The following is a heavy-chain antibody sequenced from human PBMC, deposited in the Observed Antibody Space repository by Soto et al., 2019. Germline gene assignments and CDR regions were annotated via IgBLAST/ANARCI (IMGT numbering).Heavy chain of an antibody. J-gene: IGHJ3*02. V-gene: IGHV2-5*02. D-gene: IGHD2-15*01. CDR1: GFSLSTSGVG. CDR3: AHKGSEVVAATPGAFEI. CDR2: IYWDDDK. Sequence: QITLKESGPTLVNPTQTLTLTCTFSGFSLSTSGVGVGWFRQPPGKALEWLALIYWDDDKGYSPSLKSRLTITKDTPKNQVVLKMTIMDPVDAATYYCAHKGSEVVAATPGAFEIWGQGTMVTVSS.